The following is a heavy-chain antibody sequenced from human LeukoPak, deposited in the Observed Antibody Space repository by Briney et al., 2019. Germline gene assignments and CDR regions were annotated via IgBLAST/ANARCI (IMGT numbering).Heavy chain of an antibody. V-gene: IGHV3-21*01. CDR3: ARCALGVWADNYYMDV. J-gene: IGHJ6*03. D-gene: IGHD3-16*01. Sequence: GGSLRLSCSASESLNGYAMSWFRQPPGMGLEGVASISSSGANMYYSDSVKGRFIISRDNAKKSLSLEMNSLTSHDTAIYYCARCALGVWADNYYMDVWGTGTTVIVSS. CDR2: ISSSGANM. CDR1: ESLNGYA.